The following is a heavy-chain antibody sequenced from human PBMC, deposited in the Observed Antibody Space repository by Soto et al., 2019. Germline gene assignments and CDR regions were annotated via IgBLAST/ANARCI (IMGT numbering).Heavy chain of an antibody. D-gene: IGHD3-22*01. CDR2: IYYSGST. V-gene: IGHV4-31*03. J-gene: IGHJ3*02. CDR1: GGSISSGGYY. Sequence: SETLSLTCTVSGGSISSGGYYWSWIRQHPGKGLEWIGYIYYSGSTYYNPSLKSRVTISVDTSKNQFSLKLSSVTAADTAVYYCARAPLYYDSSGYYVWPYALDIWGQGTMVTVSS. CDR3: ARAPLYYDSSGYYVWPYALDI.